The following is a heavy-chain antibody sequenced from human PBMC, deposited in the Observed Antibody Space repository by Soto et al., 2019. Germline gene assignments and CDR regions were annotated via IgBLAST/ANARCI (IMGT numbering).Heavy chain of an antibody. CDR2: IKSKTDGGTT. J-gene: IGHJ6*02. D-gene: IGHD2-15*01. Sequence: GGSLRLSCAASGFTFSNAWMNWVRQAPGKGLEWVGRIKSKTDGGTTDYAAPVKGRFTISRDDSKNTLYLQMNSLKTEDTAVYYCTTGARIAHYYYYGMDVWGQGTTVTVAS. CDR1: GFTFSNAW. CDR3: TTGARIAHYYYYGMDV. V-gene: IGHV3-15*07.